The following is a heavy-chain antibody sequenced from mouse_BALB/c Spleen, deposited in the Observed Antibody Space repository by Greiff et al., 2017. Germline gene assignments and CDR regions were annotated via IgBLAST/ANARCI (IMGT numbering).Heavy chain of an antibody. CDR3: ARGEVGGYWYFDV. V-gene: IGHV3-8*02. CDR2: ISYSGST. Sequence: EVKLMESGPSLVKPSQTLSLTCSVTGDSITSGYWNWIRKFPGNKLEYMGYISYSGSTYYNPSLKSRISITRDTSKNQYYLQLNSVTTEDTATYYCARGEVGGYWYFDVWGAGTTVTVSS. D-gene: IGHD1-1*01. CDR1: GDSITSGY. J-gene: IGHJ1*01.